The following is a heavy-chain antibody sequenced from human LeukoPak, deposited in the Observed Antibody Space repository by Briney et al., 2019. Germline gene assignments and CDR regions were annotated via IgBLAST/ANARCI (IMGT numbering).Heavy chain of an antibody. CDR3: ARPYGSGSYRFDY. CDR1: GYSFTNYW. V-gene: IGHV5-51*01. Sequence: GESLKISCKGSGYSFTNYWIGWVRQMPGKGLKWMGIIYPGDSDARYSPSFQGQVTISADKSISTAYLQWSSLKASDTAMYYCARPYGSGSYRFDYWGQGTLVTVSS. J-gene: IGHJ4*02. CDR2: IYPGDSDA. D-gene: IGHD3-10*01.